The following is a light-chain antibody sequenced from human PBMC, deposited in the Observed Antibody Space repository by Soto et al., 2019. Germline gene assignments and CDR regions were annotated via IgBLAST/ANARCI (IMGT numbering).Light chain of an antibody. J-gene: IGKJ1*01. V-gene: IGKV1-5*03. CDR2: KAS. CDR1: QSISSW. CDR3: QQYNSYSRT. Sequence: DIQMTQSPSILSASVGDRFTITFRASQSISSWLAWYQQKPGKAPNLLIYKASHLESGVPSRFSGSGSGTEFTLTISSLQPDDFATYYCQQYNSYSRTFGQGTKVDI.